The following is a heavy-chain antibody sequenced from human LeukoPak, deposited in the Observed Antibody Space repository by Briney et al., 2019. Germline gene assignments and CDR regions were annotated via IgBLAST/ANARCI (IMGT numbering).Heavy chain of an antibody. J-gene: IGHJ3*01. V-gene: IGHV5-51*01. Sequence: GESLKISCKGFGYSFTTYWIGWVRQMPGKGLEWMGIIYPGDSDTRYSPSFQGQVTMSADKSISTAYLQWSSLKASDSAMYYCARGHHVVVATATWASDAFDLWGQGTMVTVSS. CDR3: ARGHHVVVATATWASDAFDL. CDR2: IYPGDSDT. CDR1: GYSFTTYW. D-gene: IGHD2-21*02.